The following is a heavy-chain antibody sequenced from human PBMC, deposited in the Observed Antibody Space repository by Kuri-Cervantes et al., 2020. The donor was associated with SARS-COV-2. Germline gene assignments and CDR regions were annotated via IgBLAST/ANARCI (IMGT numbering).Heavy chain of an antibody. Sequence: ESLKISCTVSGGSISSYYWNWIRQPPGEGLEWIGYIYETGSTNYNPSLKSRVTISLVRSKSQFSLNLDSVTAADTAVYYCARGEYSYAPDFDSWGQGTLVTVSS. J-gene: IGHJ4*02. CDR1: GGSISSYY. CDR3: ARGEYSYAPDFDS. CDR2: IYETGST. V-gene: IGHV4-59*13. D-gene: IGHD3-16*01.